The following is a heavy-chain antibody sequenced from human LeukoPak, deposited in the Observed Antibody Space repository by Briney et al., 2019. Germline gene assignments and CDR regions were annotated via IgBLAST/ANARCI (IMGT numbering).Heavy chain of an antibody. V-gene: IGHV4-59*10. Sequence: SETLSLTCAVYGGSFSGYYWSWIRQPAGKGLEWIGRIYTSGSTNYNPSLKSRVTMSVDTSKNQFSLKLSSVTAADTAVYYCARGVLDYYDSGGYYYPGGYYFDYWGQGTLVTVSS. CDR3: ARGVLDYYDSGGYYYPGGYYFDY. CDR2: IYTSGST. J-gene: IGHJ4*02. D-gene: IGHD3-22*01. CDR1: GGSFSGYY.